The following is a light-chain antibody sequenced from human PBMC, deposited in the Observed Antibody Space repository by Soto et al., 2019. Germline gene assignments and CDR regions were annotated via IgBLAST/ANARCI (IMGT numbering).Light chain of an antibody. V-gene: IGLV3-1*01. CDR1: KLGDKY. CDR3: QAWHSSTPHRV. CDR2: QDS. Sequence: SYELTQPPSVSVSPGQTASITCSGAKLGDKYACWYQQKPGQSPVLVIYQDSKRPSGIPERFSGSNSGNTATLTISGTQAMDEADYYCQAWHSSTPHRVFGGGTKLTLL. J-gene: IGLJ2*01.